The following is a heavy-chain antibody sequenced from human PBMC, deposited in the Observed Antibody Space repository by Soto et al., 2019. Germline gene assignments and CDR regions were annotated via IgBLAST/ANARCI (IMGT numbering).Heavy chain of an antibody. CDR3: TIPRGPMIRP. V-gene: IGHV3-15*07. D-gene: IGHD3-22*01. J-gene: IGHJ5*02. CDR1: GFTFSDAW. CDR2: IHSKTDGGTT. Sequence: GGSLRLSCAASGFTFSDAWMNWVRQAPGKGLEWVGRIHSKTDGGTTDYAAPVKGRFTISRDDSKNTMYLQMNSLKTEDTAVYYCTIPRGPMIRPWGQGTLVTVSS.